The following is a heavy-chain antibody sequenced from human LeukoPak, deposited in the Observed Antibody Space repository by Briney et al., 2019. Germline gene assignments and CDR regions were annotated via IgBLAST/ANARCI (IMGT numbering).Heavy chain of an antibody. D-gene: IGHD6-13*01. V-gene: IGHV1-2*02. CDR2: INPKSGGT. J-gene: IGHJ4*02. CDR1: GYTFTSYG. Sequence: GASVKVSCKASGYTFTSYGISWVRQAPGQGLEWMGWINPKSGGTNYAQKFQGRVTMTTDASISTAYLELSRLRSHATAVYYCARDYSSCYFPPLGFDYWGQGTLVTVSS. CDR3: ARDYSSCYFPPLGFDY.